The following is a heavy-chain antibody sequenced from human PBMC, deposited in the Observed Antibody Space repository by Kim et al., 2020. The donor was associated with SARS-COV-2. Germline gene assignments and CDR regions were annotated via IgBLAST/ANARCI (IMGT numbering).Heavy chain of an antibody. CDR2: ISSGSSNI. J-gene: IGHJ4*01. Sequence: GGSLRLSCAASGFTFSSYSMNWVRQAPGKGLEWVSFISSGSSNIYYADSVKGRFTISRDNTKNSLYLQMNSLRAEDTAVYYCARVVGIAMIVVVMDYWGQGTLVTVSS. CDR1: GFTFSSYS. CDR3: ARVVGIAMIVVVMDY. D-gene: IGHD3-22*01. V-gene: IGHV3-21*01.